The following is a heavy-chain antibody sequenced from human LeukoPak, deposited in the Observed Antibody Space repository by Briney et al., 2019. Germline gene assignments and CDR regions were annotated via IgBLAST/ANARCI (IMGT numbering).Heavy chain of an antibody. CDR2: ISSSSSTI. Sequence: GGSLRLSCAASGFTFSNYSMNWVRQAPGKGLEWVSFISSSSSTIYYADSMKGRFTISRDNAKNSLYLNSLRAEDTAVYYCARGALTSNSRGVFDYWGQGTLVTVSS. V-gene: IGHV3-48*01. CDR3: ARGALTSNSRGVFDY. J-gene: IGHJ4*02. CDR1: GFTFSNYS. D-gene: IGHD3-10*01.